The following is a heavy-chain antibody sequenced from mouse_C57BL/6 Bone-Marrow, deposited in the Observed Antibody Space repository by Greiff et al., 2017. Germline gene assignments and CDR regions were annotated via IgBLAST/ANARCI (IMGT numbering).Heavy chain of an antibody. Sequence: QVQLQQSGAELVRPGASVTLSCKASGYTFTDYEMHWVKQTPVHGLEWIGAIDPETGGTAYNQKFKGKAILTADKSSSTAYMELRSLTSEDSAVYYGTRALRRRMDYWGQGTSVTVSS. CDR1: GYTFTDYE. D-gene: IGHD1-2*01. CDR3: TRALRRRMDY. J-gene: IGHJ4*01. CDR2: IDPETGGT. V-gene: IGHV1-15*01.